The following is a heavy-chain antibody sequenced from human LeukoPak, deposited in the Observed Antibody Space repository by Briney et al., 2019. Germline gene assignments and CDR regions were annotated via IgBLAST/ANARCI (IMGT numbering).Heavy chain of an antibody. J-gene: IGHJ4*02. D-gene: IGHD2-15*01. CDR1: GGSISSSNW. Sequence: SGTLSLTCAVSGGSISSSNWWSWVRQPPGKGLEWIGEIYHSGSTNYNPSLKSRVTISVDKSKNQFSLKLSSVTAADTAVYYCARASQDCSGGSCYSDFDYWGQGTLVTVSS. CDR2: IYHSGST. V-gene: IGHV4-4*02. CDR3: ARASQDCSGGSCYSDFDY.